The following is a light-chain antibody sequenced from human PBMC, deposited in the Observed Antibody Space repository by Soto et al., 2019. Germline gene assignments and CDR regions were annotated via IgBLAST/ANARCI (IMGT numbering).Light chain of an antibody. Sequence: SYELTQPPSVSVSPGQTASITCSGDKLGDKYACWYQQKPGQSPVLVIYQNSKRPSGIPERFSGSNSGNTATLSISGTQAVDEADYYWQAWGSSTVVFGGGTQLTVL. CDR2: QNS. CDR3: QAWGSSTVV. V-gene: IGLV3-1*01. CDR1: KLGDKY. J-gene: IGLJ2*01.